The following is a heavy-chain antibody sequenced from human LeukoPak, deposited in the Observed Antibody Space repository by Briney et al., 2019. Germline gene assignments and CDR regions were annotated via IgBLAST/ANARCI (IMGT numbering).Heavy chain of an antibody. J-gene: IGHJ4*02. V-gene: IGHV1-69*05. Sequence: SVKVSCKXSGGTFSSYAISWVRQAPGQGLEWMGRIIPIFGTANYAQKFQGRVTITTDESTSTAYMELSSLRSEDTAVYYCARFSDSSGWYYFDYWGQGTLVTVSS. D-gene: IGHD6-19*01. CDR3: ARFSDSSGWYYFDY. CDR1: GGTFSSYA. CDR2: IIPIFGTA.